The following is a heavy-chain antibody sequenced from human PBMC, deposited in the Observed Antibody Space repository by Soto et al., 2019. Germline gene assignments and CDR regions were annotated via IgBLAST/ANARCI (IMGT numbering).Heavy chain of an antibody. V-gene: IGHV3-30-3*01. D-gene: IGHD2-15*01. CDR3: ARDRDCSGGSCYIPGY. CDR1: GFTFSSYT. Sequence: QVQLVESGGGVVQPGRSLRLSCAASGFTFSSYTMHWVRQAPGKGLEWVADISYDGNNKYYADSVKGRFTISRDSSKNTLYLQMDSLRAEDTAVYYCARDRDCSGGSCYIPGYWGQGTLVTVSS. CDR2: ISYDGNNK. J-gene: IGHJ4*02.